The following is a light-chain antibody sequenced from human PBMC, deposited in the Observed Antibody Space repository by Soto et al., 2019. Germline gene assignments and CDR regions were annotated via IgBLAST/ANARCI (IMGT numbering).Light chain of an antibody. CDR3: QSYDSSLSGDV. Sequence: QSVLTQPPSVSGAPGQSVTISCTGSSSNIGAGYDVHWYQQLPGTAPKLLIYGNSNRPSGVPDRFSGSKSGTSASLAITGLQAEDEADDYCQSYDSSLSGDVFGTGTKLTVL. CDR1: SSNIGAGYD. CDR2: GNS. J-gene: IGLJ1*01. V-gene: IGLV1-40*01.